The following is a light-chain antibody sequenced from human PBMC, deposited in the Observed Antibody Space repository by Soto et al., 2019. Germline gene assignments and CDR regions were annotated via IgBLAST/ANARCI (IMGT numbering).Light chain of an antibody. CDR1: SSNIGAGYD. J-gene: IGLJ3*02. CDR2: GNS. CDR3: QSYDSSLRGWV. V-gene: IGLV1-40*01. Sequence: QSVLTQPPSVSGAPGQRVTISCTGSSSNIGAGYDVHWYQQLPGPAPKPLISGNSNRPSGVPDRFSGSKSGTSASLAITGLQAEDAADDSCQSYDSSLRGWVFGGGTKLTVL.